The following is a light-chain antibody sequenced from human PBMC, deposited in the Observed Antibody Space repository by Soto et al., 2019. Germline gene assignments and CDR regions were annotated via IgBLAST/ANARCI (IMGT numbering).Light chain of an antibody. Sequence: DIQMTQSPSTLSASVGDRVTITCRASQTINTWLAWYQQKPGKAPKVLIYKASSLESGVPSRFSGSGFGTEFTLTISSLQPDDFATYYCLQYSSYWTFGQGTKVEIK. CDR3: LQYSSYWT. J-gene: IGKJ1*01. CDR2: KAS. CDR1: QTINTW. V-gene: IGKV1-5*03.